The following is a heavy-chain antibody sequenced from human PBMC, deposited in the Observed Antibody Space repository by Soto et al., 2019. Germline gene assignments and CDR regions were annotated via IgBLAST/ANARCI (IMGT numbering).Heavy chain of an antibody. V-gene: IGHV3-33*01. CDR1: GFTFSSYG. CDR2: IWYDGSNK. D-gene: IGHD6-13*01. CDR3: ARDFGAAAAKAPFDP. J-gene: IGHJ5*02. Sequence: GGSLRLSCAASGFTFSSYGMHWVRQAPGKGLEWVAVIWYDGSNKYYADSVKGRFTISRDNSKNTLYLQMNSLRAEDTAVYYCARDFGAAAAKAPFDPWGQGTLVT.